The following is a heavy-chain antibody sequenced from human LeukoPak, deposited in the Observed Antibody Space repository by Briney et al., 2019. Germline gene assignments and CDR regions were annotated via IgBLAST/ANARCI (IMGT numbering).Heavy chain of an antibody. D-gene: IGHD2-2*01. J-gene: IGHJ6*02. CDR2: IYYSGST. CDR1: GDSISSYY. V-gene: IGHV4-59*01. Sequence: SETLSLTCTVSGDSISSYYWSWIRQSPGKGLEWIGYIYYSGSTNYNPSLKSRVTISVDTSKNQFSLELSSVTAADTAVYYCAREDCSGTSCSEYVWGQGTTVTVSS. CDR3: AREDCSGTSCSEYV.